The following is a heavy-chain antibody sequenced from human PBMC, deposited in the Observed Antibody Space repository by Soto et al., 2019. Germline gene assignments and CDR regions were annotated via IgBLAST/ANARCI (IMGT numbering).Heavy chain of an antibody. CDR2: IWHDGFNT. J-gene: IGHJ4*02. V-gene: IGHV3-33*01. CDR3: ARDDGTALTSTGYFDY. CDR1: GFTFSNYG. D-gene: IGHD1-1*01. Sequence: PGGSLRLSCAASGFTFSNYGMHWVRQAPGKGLEWVAVIWHDGFNTFYGDSVKGRFAISRDNSQNALYLQMSCLRADDTALYYCARDDGTALTSTGYFDYWGQRTPFTVSS.